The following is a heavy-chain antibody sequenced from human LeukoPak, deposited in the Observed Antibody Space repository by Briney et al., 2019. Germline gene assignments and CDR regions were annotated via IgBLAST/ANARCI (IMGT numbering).Heavy chain of an antibody. CDR2: INPNSGGT. CDR3: ARAGRGNFGSGTTPH. Sequence: ASVKVSCKASGYTFTGYYMHWVRQAPGQGLEWMGWINPNSGGTNYAQKFQGRVTMTRDTSISTAYMELSRLRSDDTAVYYCARAGRGNFGSGTTPHWGQGTLVTVSS. V-gene: IGHV1-2*02. D-gene: IGHD3-10*01. CDR1: GYTFTGYY. J-gene: IGHJ4*02.